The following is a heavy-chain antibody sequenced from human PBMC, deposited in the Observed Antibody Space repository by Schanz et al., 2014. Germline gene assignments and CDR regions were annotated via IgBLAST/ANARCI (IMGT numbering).Heavy chain of an antibody. V-gene: IGHV1-2*06. CDR1: GYTYIAYD. Sequence: QVQLVQSGAEVKPPGASVRVSCKASGYTYIAYDMHWVRQAPGQGLEWMGRIGPDSGSTTYAQKFQGRVTMTRDTSISTAYMELSSLRSDDTAVYYCARELRLEYYFDYWGQGTQVTVSS. CDR3: ARELRLEYYFDY. J-gene: IGHJ4*02. D-gene: IGHD4-17*01. CDR2: IGPDSGST.